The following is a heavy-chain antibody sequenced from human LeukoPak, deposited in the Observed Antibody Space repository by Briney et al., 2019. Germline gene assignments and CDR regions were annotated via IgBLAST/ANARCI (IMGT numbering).Heavy chain of an antibody. V-gene: IGHV1-69*05. CDR1: GGTFSSYA. D-gene: IGHD6-13*01. J-gene: IGHJ6*03. CDR3: ARSPYSSSWGYYYYYMDV. Sequence: GASVKVSCKASGGTFSSYAISWVRQAPGQGLEWMGGIIPIFSTANYAQKFQGRVTITRNTSISTAYMELSSLRSEDTAVYYCARSPYSSSWGYYYYYMDVWGKGTTVTVSS. CDR2: IIPIFSTA.